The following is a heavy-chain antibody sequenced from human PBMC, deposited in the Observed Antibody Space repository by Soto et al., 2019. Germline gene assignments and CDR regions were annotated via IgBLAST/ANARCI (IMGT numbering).Heavy chain of an antibody. D-gene: IGHD4-17*01. CDR1: GGSISSYY. CDR2: IYYSGST. V-gene: IGHV4-59*01. CDR3: ARVGRDYGDSIYYYGMDG. J-gene: IGHJ6*02. Sequence: SETLSLTCTVSGGSISSYYWSWIRQPPGKGLEWIGYIYYSGSTNYNPSLKSRVTISVDTSKNQFSLKLSSVTAADTAVYYCARVGRDYGDSIYYYGMDGWGQGTTVTFSS.